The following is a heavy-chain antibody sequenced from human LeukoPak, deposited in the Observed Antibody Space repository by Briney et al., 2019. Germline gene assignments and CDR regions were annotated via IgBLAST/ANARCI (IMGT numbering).Heavy chain of an antibody. CDR3: ARAWGSSLNPARYYYMDV. J-gene: IGHJ6*03. CDR2: IYTSGST. D-gene: IGHD6-13*01. V-gene: IGHV4-4*07. CDR1: GGSISSCY. Sequence: SETLSLTCTVSGGSISSCYWSWIRQPAGKGLEWIGRIYTSGSTNYNPSLKSRVTMSVDTSKNQFSLKLSSVTVADTAVYYCARAWGSSLNPARYYYMDVWGKGTTVTVSS.